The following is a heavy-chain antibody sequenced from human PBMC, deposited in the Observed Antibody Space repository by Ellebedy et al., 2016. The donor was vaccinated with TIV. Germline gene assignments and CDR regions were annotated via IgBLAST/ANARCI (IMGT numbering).Heavy chain of an antibody. V-gene: IGHV3-74*01. CDR1: GFTFSRYW. J-gene: IGHJ4*02. CDR2: IDNDGSST. Sequence: GESLKISCAASGFTFSRYWMHWVRQPPGKGLAWVSRIDNDGSSTSYEDSVKGRFNISRDNAKNTVYLQMNSLRAEDTAVYFCARETRQAYWGQGTLVIVSS. CDR3: ARETRQAY.